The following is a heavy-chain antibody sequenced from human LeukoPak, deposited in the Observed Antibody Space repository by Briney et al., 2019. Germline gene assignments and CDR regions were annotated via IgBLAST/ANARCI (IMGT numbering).Heavy chain of an antibody. CDR3: ASGTALDIVVVPAAPFDY. CDR1: GFTFSSYS. V-gene: IGHV3-21*01. D-gene: IGHD2-2*03. J-gene: IGHJ4*02. CDR2: ISSSSYI. Sequence: GGSLRLSCAASGFTFSSYSMNWVRQAPGKGLEWVSSISSSSYIYYADSVEGRFTISRDNAKNSLYLQMNSLRAEDTAVYYCASGTALDIVVVPAAPFDYWGQGTLVTVSS.